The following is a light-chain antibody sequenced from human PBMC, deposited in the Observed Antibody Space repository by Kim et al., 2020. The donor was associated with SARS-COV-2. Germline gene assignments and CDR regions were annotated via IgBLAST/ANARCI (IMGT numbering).Light chain of an antibody. Sequence: SSELTQDPAVSVALGQTVRITCQGDSLRSYYASWYQQKPGQAPVLVIYGKNNRPSGIPDRFSGSSSGNTASLTITGAQAEDEADYYCNSRDSSGWGFGGG. J-gene: IGLJ3*02. V-gene: IGLV3-19*01. CDR2: GKN. CDR3: NSRDSSGWG. CDR1: SLRSYY.